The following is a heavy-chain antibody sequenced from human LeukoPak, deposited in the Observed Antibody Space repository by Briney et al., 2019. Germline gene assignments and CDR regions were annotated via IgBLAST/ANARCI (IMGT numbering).Heavy chain of an antibody. Sequence: PGGSLRLSCAASGFIFSNYDMHCVRQAPGKGLEWVAIISYAESNKYYADSVKGRFTISRDNSKNTLYLQMNSLRAEDTAVYYCARDLIALERAVAADWGQGTLVTVSS. CDR3: ARDLIALERAVAAD. CDR1: GFIFSNYD. V-gene: IGHV3-30-3*01. CDR2: ISYAESNK. D-gene: IGHD1-1*01. J-gene: IGHJ4*02.